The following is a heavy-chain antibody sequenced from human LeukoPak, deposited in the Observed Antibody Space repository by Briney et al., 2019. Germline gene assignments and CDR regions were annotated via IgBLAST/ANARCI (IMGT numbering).Heavy chain of an antibody. Sequence: GASVKVSCKASGYAFINYGISWVRQAPGQGLEWMGWISAYNGNTNYAQKLQGRVTMTTDTSTSTAYMELRSLRSDDTAVYYCARGSSGPYSYGHGGDWFDPWGQGTLVTVSS. CDR3: ARGSSGPYSYGHGGDWFDP. V-gene: IGHV1-18*04. CDR1: GYAFINYG. J-gene: IGHJ5*02. D-gene: IGHD5-18*01. CDR2: ISAYNGNT.